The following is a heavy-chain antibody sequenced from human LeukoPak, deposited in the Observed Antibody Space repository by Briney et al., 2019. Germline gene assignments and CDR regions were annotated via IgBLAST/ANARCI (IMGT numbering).Heavy chain of an antibody. CDR2: INGGGGDP. CDR1: RFIFSTYA. V-gene: IGHV3-23*01. J-gene: IGHJ4*02. Sequence: GGSLRLSFAASRFIFSTYAMGWVRQAPGKALEWVSSINGGGGDPFYADSVKGRFTISNDNSNNALFLQLNSLRAEDPAVYYCARGGHDFSPFYWWGQGTLVTVSS. CDR3: ARGGHDFSPFYW. D-gene: IGHD4-11*01.